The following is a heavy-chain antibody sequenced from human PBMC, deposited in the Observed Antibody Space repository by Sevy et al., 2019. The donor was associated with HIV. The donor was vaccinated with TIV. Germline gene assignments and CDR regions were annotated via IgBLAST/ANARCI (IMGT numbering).Heavy chain of an antibody. D-gene: IGHD7-27*01. CDR1: GFTFSSYS. CDR2: ISSSSSTI. Sequence: GGSLRLSCAASGFTFSSYSMNWVRQAPGKGLEWVSYISSSSSTIYYADSVKGRFTISRDNAKNSLYLQMNSLRADDTALYFCARDGQATGDRGFDCWGQGTLVTVSS. J-gene: IGHJ4*02. V-gene: IGHV3-48*01. CDR3: ARDGQATGDRGFDC.